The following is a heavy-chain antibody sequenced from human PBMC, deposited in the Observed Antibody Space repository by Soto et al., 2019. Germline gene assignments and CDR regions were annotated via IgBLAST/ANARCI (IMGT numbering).Heavy chain of an antibody. J-gene: IGHJ5*02. D-gene: IGHD3-10*01. CDR1: GGSISSYY. CDR2: IYYSGST. Sequence: SETLSLTCTVSGGSISSYYWSWIRQPPGKGLEWIGYIYYSGSTNYNPSLKSRVTISVDTSKNQFSLKLSSVTAADTAVYYCARVNFGWFDPWGQGTLVTVSS. CDR3: ARVNFGWFDP. V-gene: IGHV4-59*01.